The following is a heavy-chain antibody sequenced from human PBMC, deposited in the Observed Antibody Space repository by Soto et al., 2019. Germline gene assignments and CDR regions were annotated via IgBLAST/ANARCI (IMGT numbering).Heavy chain of an antibody. CDR2: ISSSSSTI. CDR3: ARMMGAEWELLSDY. J-gene: IGHJ4*02. D-gene: IGHD1-26*01. CDR1: GFTFSSYS. Sequence: GGSLRLSCAASGFTFSSYSMNWVRQAPGKGLEWVSYISSSSSTIYYADSVKGRFTISRDNAKNSLYLQMNSLRDEDTAVYYCARMMGAEWELLSDYWGQGTLVTVSS. V-gene: IGHV3-48*02.